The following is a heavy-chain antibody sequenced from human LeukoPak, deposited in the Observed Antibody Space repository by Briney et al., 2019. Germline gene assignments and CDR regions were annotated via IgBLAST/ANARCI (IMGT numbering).Heavy chain of an antibody. V-gene: IGHV4-4*07. J-gene: IGHJ4*02. D-gene: IGHD6-6*01. Sequence: SGTLSLTCTVSGGSISSYYWSWIRQPAGKGLEWIGRIYTSGSTNYNPSLKSRVTMSVDTSKNQFSLKLSSVTAADTAVYYCARDIGYSSSSDRFDYWGQGTLVTVSS. CDR3: ARDIGYSSSSDRFDY. CDR1: GGSISSYY. CDR2: IYTSGST.